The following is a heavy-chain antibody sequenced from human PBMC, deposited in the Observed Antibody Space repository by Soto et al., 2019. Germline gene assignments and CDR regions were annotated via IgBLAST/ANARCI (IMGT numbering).Heavy chain of an antibody. J-gene: IGHJ6*02. V-gene: IGHV4-38-2*02. Sequence: KASETLSLTCAVSGYSISSGYYWGWIRQPPGKGLEWIGNIYFSGSTYYNPSLKSRVTISVDTSKNQFSLKLSSVTAADTAVYYCAREDIVVVPGAIRSYYYNGMDVWGQGTTVTVSS. D-gene: IGHD2-2*02. CDR3: AREDIVVVPGAIRSYYYNGMDV. CDR1: GYSISSGYY. CDR2: IYFSGST.